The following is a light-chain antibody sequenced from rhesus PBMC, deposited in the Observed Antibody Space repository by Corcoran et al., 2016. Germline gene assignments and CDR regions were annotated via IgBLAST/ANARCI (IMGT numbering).Light chain of an antibody. CDR3: QQYKSYPLT. Sequence: DIQMTQSPSALSASVGDRVTIPCRASQNIYSNLAWYQQKPGKAPKLLLYAAPTLQSGVPSRFSGCGSGTDLTLTISSLQPEDFATYYCQQYKSYPLTFGGGTKVEIK. V-gene: IGKV1-25*02. J-gene: IGKJ4*01. CDR2: AAP. CDR1: QNIYSN.